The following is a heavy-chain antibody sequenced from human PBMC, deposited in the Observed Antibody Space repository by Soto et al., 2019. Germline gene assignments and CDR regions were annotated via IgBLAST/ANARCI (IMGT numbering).Heavy chain of an antibody. CDR3: ARERDGHNPNWFDL. CDR2: IYSGGST. V-gene: IGHV3-53*02. D-gene: IGHD2-8*01. Sequence: EVQVVETGGGLIQPGGSLRLSCAVSGFTVSSNYMSWVRQPPGKGPEWVSEIYSGGSTYYADSVKGRFTISRDNSKNTLYLQMNSPRAEDTAVYYCARERDGHNPNWFDLWGQGTLVTVSS. J-gene: IGHJ5*02. CDR1: GFTVSSNY.